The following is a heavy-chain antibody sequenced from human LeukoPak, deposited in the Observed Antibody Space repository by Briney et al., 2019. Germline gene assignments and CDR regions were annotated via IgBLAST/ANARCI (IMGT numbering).Heavy chain of an antibody. CDR1: GYTFTGYY. CDR2: INPNSGGT. V-gene: IGHV1-2*02. D-gene: IGHD6-13*01. CDR3: ASLGDSIAAAGRGADY. Sequence: GASVKVSCKASGYTFTGYYMHWVRQAPGQGLEWMGWINPNSGGTNYAQKFQGRVTMTRGTSISTAYMELSRLRSDDTAVYYCASLGDSIAAAGRGADYWGQGTLVTVSS. J-gene: IGHJ4*02.